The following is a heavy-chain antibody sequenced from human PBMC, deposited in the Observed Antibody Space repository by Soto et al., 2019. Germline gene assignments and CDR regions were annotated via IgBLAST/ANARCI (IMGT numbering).Heavy chain of an antibody. Sequence: QVQLVQSGAEVKKPGSSVKVSCKASGGTFSSYAISWVRQAPGQGLEWMGGIIPIFGTANYAQKFQGRVTITADESTSTAYMEQSSLKSEDTALYYPTTDYGDYLSDPSATNAFDIWRQGTMVTVSS. CDR1: GGTFSSYA. J-gene: IGHJ3*02. CDR3: TTDYGDYLSDPSATNAFDI. D-gene: IGHD4-17*01. V-gene: IGHV1-69*12. CDR2: IIPIFGTA.